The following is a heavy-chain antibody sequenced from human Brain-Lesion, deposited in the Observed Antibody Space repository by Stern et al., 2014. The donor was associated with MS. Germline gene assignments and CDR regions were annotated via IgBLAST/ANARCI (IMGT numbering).Heavy chain of an antibody. D-gene: IGHD3-3*01. CDR1: GYIFTGYY. J-gene: IGHJ6*02. CDR2: INPNTGGT. CDR3: ARDQRGITIFGVVTDYYYLGMDV. V-gene: IGHV1-2*02. Sequence: QVQLGQSGAEVKKPGASVKVSCKTSGYIFTGYYIHWVRQAPGQGLEWMALINPNTGGTKYAKKFQGRVTMSRDTSISTAYVELSSLTSDDTAVYYCARDQRGITIFGVVTDYYYLGMDVWGQGTTVTVSS.